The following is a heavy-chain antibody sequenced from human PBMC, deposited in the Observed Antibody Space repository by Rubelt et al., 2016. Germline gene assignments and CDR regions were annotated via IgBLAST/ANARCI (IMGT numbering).Heavy chain of an antibody. CDR3: ARREYSSSLDPQFDY. CDR1: GGSISSSSYY. Sequence: QLQLQESGPGLVKPSETLSLTCTVSGGSISSSSYYWGWIRQPPGKGLEWLGSIYYSGSTYYNPSLTGRVPISVDTAKNQFALKLSSVTAADTAGYYCARREYSSSLDPQFDYWGQGTLVTVSS. D-gene: IGHD6-13*01. J-gene: IGHJ4*02. V-gene: IGHV4-39*01. CDR2: IYYSGST.